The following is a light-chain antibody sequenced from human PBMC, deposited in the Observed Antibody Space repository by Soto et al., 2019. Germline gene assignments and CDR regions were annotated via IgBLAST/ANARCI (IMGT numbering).Light chain of an antibody. CDR3: QQYNNWPPIT. CDR1: QTVSSN. Sequence: EIVMPQSPATLSVSPGERANLSCRASQTVSSNLTWYQQNPGQAPRLLIYDASTRATGIPARFSGSGSGTECTLTINSLQSEDFAVYYCQQYNNWPPITFGKGTRLEIK. J-gene: IGKJ5*01. V-gene: IGKV3-15*01. CDR2: DAS.